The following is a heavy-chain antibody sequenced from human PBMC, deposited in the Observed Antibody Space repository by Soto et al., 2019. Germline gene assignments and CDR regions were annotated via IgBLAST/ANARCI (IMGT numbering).Heavy chain of an antibody. J-gene: IGHJ3*02. D-gene: IGHD6-19*01. CDR3: AVAVAGTAQSFDI. Sequence: QVQLQQSGPGLVKPSQTLSLTCAISGDSVSSNSAAWNWIRQSPSRGLEWLGRTYYRSKWYNDYAVSVKSRITINPDTSKNQFFMRLNAVDTEVSSVYNCAVAVAGTAQSFDIWGQGTMVTVSS. V-gene: IGHV6-1*01. CDR2: TYYRSKWYN. CDR1: GDSVSSNSAA.